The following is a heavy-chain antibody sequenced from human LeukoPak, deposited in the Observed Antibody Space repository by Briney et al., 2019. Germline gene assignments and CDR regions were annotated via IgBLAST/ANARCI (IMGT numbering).Heavy chain of an antibody. Sequence: GGSLRLSCAASGFTFSSYWMSWVRQAPGKGLEWVANIKQDGSEKYYVDSVKGRFTISRDNAKNSLYLQMNSLRAEDTAVYYCAGVPAGVIGMKDAFDIWGQGTMVTVSS. CDR1: GFTFSSYW. D-gene: IGHD3-16*02. CDR2: IKQDGSEK. CDR3: AGVPAGVIGMKDAFDI. V-gene: IGHV3-7*01. J-gene: IGHJ3*02.